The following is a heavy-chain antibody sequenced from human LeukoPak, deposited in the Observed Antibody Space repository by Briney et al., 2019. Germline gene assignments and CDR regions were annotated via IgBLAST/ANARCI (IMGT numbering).Heavy chain of an antibody. CDR1: GFTFSGYW. Sequence: GGSLRLSCAASGFTFSGYWMSWVRQAPGKGLEWVANIERDGSDKYYVNSVRGRFTISRDNTKNTLYLQMNSLRAEDTAFYYCARDREGTLYYYYYGMDVWGQGTTVTVSS. CDR3: ARDREGTLYYYYYGMDV. J-gene: IGHJ6*02. CDR2: IERDGSDK. D-gene: IGHD1-26*01. V-gene: IGHV3-7*03.